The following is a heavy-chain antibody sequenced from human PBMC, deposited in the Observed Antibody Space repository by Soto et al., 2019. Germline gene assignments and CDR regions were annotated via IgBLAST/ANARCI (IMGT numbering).Heavy chain of an antibody. Sequence: SETLSLTCTVSGGSISSYYWSWIRQPAGKGLEWIGLIYTRGSTNYNPSLKSRVTMSVDTSKNQFSLKLSSVTAADTAVYYCARDLKVPADMSWFDPWGQGTLVT. CDR3: ARDLKVPADMSWFDP. V-gene: IGHV4-4*07. D-gene: IGHD2-2*01. CDR2: IYTRGST. CDR1: GGSISSYY. J-gene: IGHJ5*02.